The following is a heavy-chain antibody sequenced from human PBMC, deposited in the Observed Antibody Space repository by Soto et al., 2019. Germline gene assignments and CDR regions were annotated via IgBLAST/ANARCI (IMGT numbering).Heavy chain of an antibody. CDR2: IMTIFNTA. V-gene: IGHV1-69*01. Sequence: QVQLVQYGAEVKKPGSSVKVSCEASGGTFRNYAISWVRQAPGQGLEWIGGIMTIFNTATYALNLHGRVTITAYESATTAYMELSSLRSDDTAIYYCARSRCTNGVCYSHSPGVDVWGRGNKVTV. J-gene: IGHJ6*02. CDR3: ARSRCTNGVCYSHSPGVDV. CDR1: GGTFRNYA. D-gene: IGHD2-8*01.